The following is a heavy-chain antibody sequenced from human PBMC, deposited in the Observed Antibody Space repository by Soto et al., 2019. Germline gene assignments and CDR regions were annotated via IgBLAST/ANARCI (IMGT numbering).Heavy chain of an antibody. J-gene: IGHJ5*02. CDR1: GGSFSGYY. V-gene: IGHV4-34*01. CDR3: ARGPLRYSSSSGWFDP. CDR2: INHSGST. Sequence: SETLSLTCAVYGGSFSGYYWSWIRQPPGKGLEWIGEINHSGSTNYNPSLKSRVTISVDTSKSQFSLKLSSVTAADTAVYYCARGPLRYSSSSGWFDPWGQGTLVTVSS. D-gene: IGHD6-6*01.